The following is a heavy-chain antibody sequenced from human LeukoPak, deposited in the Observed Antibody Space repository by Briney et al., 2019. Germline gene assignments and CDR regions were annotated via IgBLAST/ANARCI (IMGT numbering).Heavy chain of an antibody. Sequence: GGSLRLSCAASGFTFSNYAMHWARQAPGKGLEWVAVISLDSTKEYYGNSVKGRFIVARDNAKATLHLQMHSLRPDDSAVYYCARFKVGRNATQKNAFDIWGRGTVVTVSS. CDR2: ISLDSTKE. CDR1: GFTFSNYA. V-gene: IGHV3-30*17. D-gene: IGHD1-26*01. CDR3: ARFKVGRNATQKNAFDI. J-gene: IGHJ3*02.